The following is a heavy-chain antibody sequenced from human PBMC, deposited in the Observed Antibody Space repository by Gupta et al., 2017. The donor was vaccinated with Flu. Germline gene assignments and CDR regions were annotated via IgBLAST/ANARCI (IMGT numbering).Heavy chain of an antibody. J-gene: IGHJ4*02. CDR1: ISSSSYY. D-gene: IGHD3-10*01. V-gene: IGHV4-39*01. CDR3: ARRITYGKTFDY. Sequence: ISSSSYYWGWIRQAPGKGLEWIGNVGYSGSTFYNPSLKSRVTISVDTSKNQFSLKRSSVTAADTAVYYCARRITYGKTFDYWGQGTLVTVSS. CDR2: VGYSGST.